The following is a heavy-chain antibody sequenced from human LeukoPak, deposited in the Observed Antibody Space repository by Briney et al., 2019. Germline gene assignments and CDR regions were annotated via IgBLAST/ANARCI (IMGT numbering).Heavy chain of an antibody. CDR1: GFTFSSYA. D-gene: IGHD6-19*01. J-gene: IGHJ4*02. Sequence: GGSLRLSCAASGFTFSSYAMSWVRQAPGKGLEWVSAISGSGGSTYYADSVKGRFTISRDNSKNTLYLQMNSLRAEDTAVYYCAIKPIGYSSSYWGQGTLVTVSS. CDR3: AIKPIGYSSSY. V-gene: IGHV3-23*01. CDR2: ISGSGGST.